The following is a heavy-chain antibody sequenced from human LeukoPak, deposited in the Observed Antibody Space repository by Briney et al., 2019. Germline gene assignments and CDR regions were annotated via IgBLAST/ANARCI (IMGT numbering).Heavy chain of an antibody. CDR2: ISGSGSDI. CDR3: ARGGLGTQIDY. CDR1: GFTFTTYN. V-gene: IGHV3-21*01. J-gene: IGHJ4*02. D-gene: IGHD3/OR15-3a*01. Sequence: GGSLRLSCAGPGFTFTTYNMNWVRQAPGKGQEWVSFISGSGSDIYYADSVKGQFIISRDNAKNSLFLQMNSLRAEDTAVYYCARGGLGTQIDYWGQGTLVTVSS.